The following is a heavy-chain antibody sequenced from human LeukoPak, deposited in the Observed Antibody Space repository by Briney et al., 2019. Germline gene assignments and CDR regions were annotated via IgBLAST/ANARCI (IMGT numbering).Heavy chain of an antibody. D-gene: IGHD2-2*01. CDR3: TRHQLGQGDFDY. Sequence: SETLSLTCTVSGGSISSYYWSWIRQPPGKGLEWIGYIYYSGSTNYNPSLKSRVTISVDTSKSQFSLKLSSVTAADTAVYYCTRHQLGQGDFDYWGQGTLVTVSS. CDR1: GGSISSYY. V-gene: IGHV4-59*01. J-gene: IGHJ4*02. CDR2: IYYSGST.